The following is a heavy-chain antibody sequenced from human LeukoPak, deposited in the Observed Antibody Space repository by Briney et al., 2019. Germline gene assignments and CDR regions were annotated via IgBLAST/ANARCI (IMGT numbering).Heavy chain of an antibody. CDR3: AKDRMGVVAATFWFDH. CDR2: ISGSGGST. D-gene: IGHD2-15*01. V-gene: IGHV3-23*01. CDR1: GFTFSSYS. J-gene: IGHJ5*02. Sequence: GGSLSLSCAASGFTFSSYSMSWVRQAPGKGLEWVSPISGSGGSTYYADSVKGRFTIPRDNSKNTLYLQMNSLRAEDTAVYYCAKDRMGVVAATFWFDHWGQGTLVTVSS.